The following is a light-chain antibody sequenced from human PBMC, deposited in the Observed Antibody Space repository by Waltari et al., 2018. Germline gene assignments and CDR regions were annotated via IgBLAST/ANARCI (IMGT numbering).Light chain of an antibody. CDR1: TGAVTSGYF. V-gene: IGLV7-43*01. Sequence: QTVVTQEPSLTVSPGGTVTLTCASSTGAVTSGYFPIWFQQKPGQAPRPLIYSTSNKHSWTPDRFSGSLLGDKAALTLSAVQPEDEAEYYCLLYHSGAQLWVFGGGTKLTVL. CDR3: LLYHSGAQLWV. CDR2: STS. J-gene: IGLJ3*02.